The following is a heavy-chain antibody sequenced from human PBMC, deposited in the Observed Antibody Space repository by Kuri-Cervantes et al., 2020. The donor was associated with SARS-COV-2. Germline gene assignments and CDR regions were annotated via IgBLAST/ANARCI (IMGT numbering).Heavy chain of an antibody. CDR3: VRDRLRHFDI. Sequence: SETLSLTCAVYGGSFGDYYWSWVRQPPGEGLEWIGEINHSGNTNYDPSLKSRVTRSIDTSKNQFSLKLSSVTAEDTAVYYCVRDRLRHFDIRGQGTMVTVSS. V-gene: IGHV4-34*01. CDR2: INHSGNT. J-gene: IGHJ3*02. D-gene: IGHD4-17*01. CDR1: GGSFGDYY.